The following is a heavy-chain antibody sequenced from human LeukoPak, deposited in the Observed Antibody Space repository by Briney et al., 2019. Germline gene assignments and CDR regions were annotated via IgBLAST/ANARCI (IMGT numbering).Heavy chain of an antibody. Sequence: PSETLSPTCVVYGGSFSGYYWSWIRQPPGKGLEWIGEINHSGSTNYNPSLKSRVIISDDTSKNQFSLKLTSVTAADTAVYYCARSRLHPIIFDYWGQGTLVTVSS. V-gene: IGHV4-34*01. CDR3: ARSRLHPIIFDY. J-gene: IGHJ4*02. D-gene: IGHD5-24*01. CDR2: INHSGST. CDR1: GGSFSGYY.